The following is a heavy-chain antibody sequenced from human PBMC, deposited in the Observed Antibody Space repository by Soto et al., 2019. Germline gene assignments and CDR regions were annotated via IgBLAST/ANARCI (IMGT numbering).Heavy chain of an antibody. CDR3: ARGEGYCSSTSYLTHHFDY. V-gene: IGHV3-33*01. CDR1: GFTFSSYG. Sequence: GGSLRLSCAASGFTFSSYGMHWVRQAPGKGLEWVAVIWYDGSNKYYADSVKGRFTISRDNSKNTLYLQMNSLRAEDTAVYYCARGEGYCSSTSYLTHHFDYWGQGTLVTVSS. D-gene: IGHD2-2*01. J-gene: IGHJ4*02. CDR2: IWYDGSNK.